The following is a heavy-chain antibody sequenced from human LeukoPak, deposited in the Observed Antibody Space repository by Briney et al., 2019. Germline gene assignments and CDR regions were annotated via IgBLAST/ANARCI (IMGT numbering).Heavy chain of an antibody. Sequence: GGSLRLSCAASGFTFSSYGMHWVRQAPGKGLEWVAVISYDGSNKYYADSVKGRFTISRDNSKNTLYLQMNSLRAEDTAVYYCERDYLGYWGQGTLVTVSS. CDR3: ERDYLGY. V-gene: IGHV3-30*03. CDR1: GFTFSSYG. D-gene: IGHD7-27*01. CDR2: ISYDGSNK. J-gene: IGHJ4*02.